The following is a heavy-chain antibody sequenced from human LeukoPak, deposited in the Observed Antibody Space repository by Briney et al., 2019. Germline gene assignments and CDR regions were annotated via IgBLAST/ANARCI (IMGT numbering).Heavy chain of an antibody. Sequence: PSETLSLTCSVSRGSISSYYWSWIRQPPGKGLEWIGYIYYSGSTNYNPSLKSRVTISVDTSKNQFSLKLSSVTAADTAVYYCARVTTVTFKDGAFDIWGQGTMVTVSS. CDR1: RGSISSYY. CDR3: ARVTTVTFKDGAFDI. V-gene: IGHV4-59*01. J-gene: IGHJ3*02. CDR2: IYYSGST. D-gene: IGHD4-11*01.